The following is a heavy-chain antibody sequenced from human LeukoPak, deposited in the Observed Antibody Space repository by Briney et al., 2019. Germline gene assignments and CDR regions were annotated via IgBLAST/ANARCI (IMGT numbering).Heavy chain of an antibody. CDR3: ARGQRNTLNYRDV. Sequence: GGSLRLSCAASGFTFSSYSMNWVRQAPGKGLEWVSYISYSSSNIYYADSVKGRFTISRDNTKNSLYLQMNGLRAEDTAVYYCARGQRNTLNYRDVWGEGTTVTVSS. V-gene: IGHV3-48*04. CDR1: GFTFSSYS. D-gene: IGHD2/OR15-2a*01. J-gene: IGHJ6*03. CDR2: ISYSSSNI.